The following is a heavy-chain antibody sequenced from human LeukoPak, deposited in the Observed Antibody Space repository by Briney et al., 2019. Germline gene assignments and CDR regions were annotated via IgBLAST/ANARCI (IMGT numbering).Heavy chain of an antibody. CDR3: AKDGLWFGELSDY. Sequence: GGSLRLSCAASGFTFNKYTMNWVRRAPGKGLEWVSSISTSSSYIYYADSVKGRFTISRDNAKNSLYLQMNSLRAEDTAVYYCAKDGLWFGELSDYWGQGTLVTVSS. V-gene: IGHV3-21*04. CDR1: GFTFNKYT. CDR2: ISTSSSYI. J-gene: IGHJ4*02. D-gene: IGHD3-10*01.